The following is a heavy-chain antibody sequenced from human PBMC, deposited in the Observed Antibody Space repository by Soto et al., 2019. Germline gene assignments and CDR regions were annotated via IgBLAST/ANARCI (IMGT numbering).Heavy chain of an antibody. CDR3: SRRAPEGFDP. CDR1: GGSISSSSYF. J-gene: IGHJ5*02. Sequence: SETLSLTCAVSGGSISSSSYFWAWIRQPPGKGLEWIGSIDYRGSTYSNPSLKNRVAISVDTSKNHFSLKLVSVTAADTALYYCSRRAPEGFDPWGQGTLVTLL. V-gene: IGHV4-39*02. CDR2: IDYRGST.